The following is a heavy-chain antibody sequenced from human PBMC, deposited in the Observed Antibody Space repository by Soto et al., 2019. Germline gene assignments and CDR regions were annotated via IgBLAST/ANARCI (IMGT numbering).Heavy chain of an antibody. D-gene: IGHD2-21*02. CDR3: ARAFRCVGGNDCYSPFDY. V-gene: IGHV3-74*01. J-gene: IGHJ4*02. Sequence: EVQLVESGGGVVQPGGSLRLSCAASGFTFSSYWMYWVRQTPGKGLVCISRINSDGTRTTYADSVKGRFTISRDNAKNTVYLQMHSLRPEDTTVYYCARAFRCVGGNDCYSPFDYRGQGALVTVSS. CDR2: INSDGTRT. CDR1: GFTFSSYW.